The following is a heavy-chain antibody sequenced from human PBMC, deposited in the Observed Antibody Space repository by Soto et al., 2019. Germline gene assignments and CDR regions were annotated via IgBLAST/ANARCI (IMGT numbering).Heavy chain of an antibody. Sequence: GESLKISCKGSGYSFTSYWISWVRQMPGKGLEWMGRIDPSDSYTNYSPSFQGHVTISADKSNSTAYLQWSSLKASDTAMYYCARLGTMIVSEFDPWGQGTLVTVSS. CDR3: ARLGTMIVSEFDP. CDR1: GYSFTSYW. CDR2: IDPSDSYT. D-gene: IGHD3-22*01. V-gene: IGHV5-10-1*01. J-gene: IGHJ5*02.